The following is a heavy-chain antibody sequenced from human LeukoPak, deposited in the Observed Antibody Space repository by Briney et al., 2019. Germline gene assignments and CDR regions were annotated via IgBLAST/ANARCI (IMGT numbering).Heavy chain of an antibody. V-gene: IGHV4-39*01. J-gene: IGHJ4*02. CDR1: GGSISSSSYY. CDR3: ARQNPSRVVVPAAMGTFDY. D-gene: IGHD2-2*01. Sequence: SETLSLTCTVSGGSISSSSYYWGWIRQPPGKGLEWIGSIYYSGSTYYNPSLKSRVTISVDTSKNQFSLKLSSVTAADTAVYYCARQNPSRVVVPAAMGTFDYWGQGTLVTVSS. CDR2: IYYSGST.